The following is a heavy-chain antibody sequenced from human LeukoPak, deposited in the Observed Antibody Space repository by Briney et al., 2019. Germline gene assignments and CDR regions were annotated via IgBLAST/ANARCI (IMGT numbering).Heavy chain of an antibody. CDR2: IYYSGST. Sequence: SETLSLTCTVSGGSISSSSYYWGWIRQPPGKGLEWIGSIYYSGSTYYNPSLKSRVTISVDTSKNQFSLKLSSVTAADTAVYYCAGRGVFRSRYFDLWGRGTLVTVSS. J-gene: IGHJ2*01. V-gene: IGHV4-39*07. CDR1: GGSISSSSYY. CDR3: AGRGVFRSRYFDL. D-gene: IGHD6-13*01.